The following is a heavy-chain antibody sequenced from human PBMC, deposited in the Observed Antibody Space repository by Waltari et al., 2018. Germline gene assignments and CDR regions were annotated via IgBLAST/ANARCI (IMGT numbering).Heavy chain of an antibody. CDR3: ARVNGIPVAGSLEDWYFEL. J-gene: IGHJ2*01. CDR2: VHHSGDT. Sequence: QVHLQESGPGLVKPSETLSLTCGVSGGSISASYWSWLRQSPGKGLEYIGFVHHSGDTNYPPSLKNRVSLSIDLSRKQSSLKLTSVTAADTAVYYCARVNGIPVAGSLEDWYFELWGRGTLVVVSS. CDR1: GGSISASY. V-gene: IGHV4-59*01. D-gene: IGHD6-19*01.